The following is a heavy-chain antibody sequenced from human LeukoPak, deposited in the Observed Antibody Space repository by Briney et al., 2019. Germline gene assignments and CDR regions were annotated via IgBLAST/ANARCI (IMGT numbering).Heavy chain of an antibody. V-gene: IGHV1-18*01. J-gene: IGHJ4*02. D-gene: IGHD4-17*01. CDR3: ARLPYGDYPAVDY. CDR2: ISAYNGNT. Sequence: ASVKVSCKASGHTFTSYGISWVRHAPGQGLEWMGWISAYNGNTNYAQKLQGRVTMATDTSTSTAYMELRSLRSDDTAVYYCARLPYGDYPAVDYWGQGTLVTVSS. CDR1: GHTFTSYG.